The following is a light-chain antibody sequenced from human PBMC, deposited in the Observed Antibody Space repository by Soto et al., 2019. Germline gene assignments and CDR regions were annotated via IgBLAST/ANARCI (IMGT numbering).Light chain of an antibody. V-gene: IGLV1-44*01. J-gene: IGLJ1*01. Sequence: QSALTQPPSASGTPGQRVTISCSGSNSNIGSNKVNWYQQLPGTAPKLLIYTSNQRPSGVPDRFSGSKSGTSASLAISGLQSEDEADYYCATWDDSLHGYVFGTGTKVTDL. CDR1: NSNIGSNK. CDR3: ATWDDSLHGYV. CDR2: TSN.